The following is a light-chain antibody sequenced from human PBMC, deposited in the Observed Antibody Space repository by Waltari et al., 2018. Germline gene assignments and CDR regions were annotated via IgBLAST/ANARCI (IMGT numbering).Light chain of an antibody. CDR2: DVS. J-gene: IGLJ2*01. CDR3: CSYAGSSPV. Sequence: QSALTQPASVSGSPGQSITLSCTGTSSDVGGYNYVSWYQQHPGKAPKLMIYDVSKRPSGVSNRFSGSKSGNTASLTISGLQAEDEADYYCCSYAGSSPVFGGGTKLTVL. CDR1: SSDVGGYNY. V-gene: IGLV2-23*02.